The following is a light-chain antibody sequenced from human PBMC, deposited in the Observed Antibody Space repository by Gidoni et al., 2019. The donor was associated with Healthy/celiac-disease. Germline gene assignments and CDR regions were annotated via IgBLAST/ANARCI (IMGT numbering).Light chain of an antibody. V-gene: IGKV3-11*01. CDR2: DAS. CDR3: QQRSNWPPEFT. Sequence: DIVFTQSPATLSLSPGERATLSCRASQSVSSYLAWYQQKPGQAPRLLIYDASNRATGIPARFSGSGSGTDFTLTISSLEPEDFAVYYCQQRSNWPPEFTFGPGTKVDIK. J-gene: IGKJ3*01. CDR1: QSVSSY.